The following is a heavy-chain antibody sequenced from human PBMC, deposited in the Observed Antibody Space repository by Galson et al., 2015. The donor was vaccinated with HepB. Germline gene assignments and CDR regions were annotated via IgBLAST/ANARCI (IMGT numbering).Heavy chain of an antibody. J-gene: IGHJ4*02. D-gene: IGHD6-19*01. CDR1: GFTFRNYA. CDR3: ARVPPEYTSGWYRQALYYFDS. Sequence: SLRHSCAASGFTFRNYAMSWARQAPGTGLEGVEAFTPSGDNRYSAHAPMARVASSRDNSKNTLFLQKTGLTADDTAIYYCARVPPEYTSGWYRQALYYFDSWGQGTLVAVSS. V-gene: IGHV3-23*01. CDR2: FTPSGDNR.